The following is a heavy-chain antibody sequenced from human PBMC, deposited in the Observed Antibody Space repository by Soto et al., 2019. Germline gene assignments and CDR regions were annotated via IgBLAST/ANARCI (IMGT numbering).Heavy chain of an antibody. D-gene: IGHD3-22*01. J-gene: IGHJ6*02. V-gene: IGHV1-69*06. CDR2: IIPIFGTA. CDR1: GGTFSSYA. CDR3: ASDNGYYYASSGHYGKDG. Sequence: GASVKVSCKASGGTFSSYAISWVRQAPGQGLEWMGGIIPIFGTANYAQKFQGRGTITADKSTSTAYMELSSLRSEDAAVDYCASDNGYYYASSGHYGKDGWGQGTTVTVSS.